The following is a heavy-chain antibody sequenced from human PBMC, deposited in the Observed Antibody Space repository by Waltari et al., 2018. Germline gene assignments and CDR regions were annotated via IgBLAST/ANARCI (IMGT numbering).Heavy chain of an antibody. Sequence: QLQLQESGPGLVKPSETLSLTCTVSGGSISSSSYYWGWIRQPPGKGLEWIGSIYYSGRTYYNPSLKSRVTISVDASKNQFSLKLSSVTAADTAVYYCARKSGDWNRGNWFDPWGQGTLVTVSS. V-gene: IGHV4-39*07. CDR2: IYYSGRT. CDR1: GGSISSSSYY. CDR3: ARKSGDWNRGNWFDP. J-gene: IGHJ5*02. D-gene: IGHD1-1*01.